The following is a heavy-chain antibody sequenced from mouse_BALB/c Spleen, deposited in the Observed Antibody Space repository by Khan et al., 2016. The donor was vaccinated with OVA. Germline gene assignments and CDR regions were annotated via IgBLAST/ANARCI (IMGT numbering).Heavy chain of an antibody. CDR1: GYTFTDFT. J-gene: IGHJ3*01. V-gene: IGHV1S137*01. Sequence: QVQLQQSGAELVRPGVSVKISCKGSGYTFTDFTMHWVKQSHAKSLEWIGVVNTYYGDATYNQKFKGKATMTVDKSSTTAYMELARLTSEDSAIXCGARGGGGDRFAYWGQGTLVTVSA. CDR3: ARGGGGDRFAY. CDR2: VNTYYGDA.